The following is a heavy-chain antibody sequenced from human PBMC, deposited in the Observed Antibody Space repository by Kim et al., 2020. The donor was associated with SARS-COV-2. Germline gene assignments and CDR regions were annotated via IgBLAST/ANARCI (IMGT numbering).Heavy chain of an antibody. D-gene: IGHD2-15*01. CDR2: ISYDGSNK. J-gene: IGHJ4*02. Sequence: GGSLRLSCAASGFTFSSYAMHWVRQAPGKGLEWVAVISYDGSNKYYADSVKGRFTISRDNSKNTLYLQMNSLRAEDTAVYYCARDRVAQLDYWGQGSRV. CDR1: GFTFSSYA. CDR3: ARDRVAQLDY. V-gene: IGHV3-30-3*01.